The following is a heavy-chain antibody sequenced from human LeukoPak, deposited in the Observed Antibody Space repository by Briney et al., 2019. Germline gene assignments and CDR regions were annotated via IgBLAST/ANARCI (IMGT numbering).Heavy chain of an antibody. D-gene: IGHD2-2*01. CDR3: ARDIVPPGICFDF. V-gene: IGHV3-23*01. Sequence: GGSLRLSCAASRFTFSSYAMSWVRQAPGKGLEWVSTISGSAGSTYYADSVKGRFTISRDNSKNTLFLQMNSLRAEDTAVYYCARDIVPPGICFDFWGQGTLVTVSS. J-gene: IGHJ4*02. CDR1: RFTFSSYA. CDR2: ISGSAGST.